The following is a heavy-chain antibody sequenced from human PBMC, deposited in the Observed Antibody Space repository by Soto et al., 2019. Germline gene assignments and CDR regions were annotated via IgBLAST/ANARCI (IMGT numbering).Heavy chain of an antibody. Sequence: GGSVRLSCAASGFTFNSFAMSWVRQAPGKGLEWVSGISASGGGIYYADSVKGRFTVSRDNSKSTMYLQMNSLRAEDTAVYYCARRRGTGISGGTYYGLDVWGQGTTVTVSS. CDR1: GFTFNSFA. V-gene: IGHV3-23*01. D-gene: IGHD1-20*01. CDR2: ISASGGGI. J-gene: IGHJ6*02. CDR3: ARRRGTGISGGTYYGLDV.